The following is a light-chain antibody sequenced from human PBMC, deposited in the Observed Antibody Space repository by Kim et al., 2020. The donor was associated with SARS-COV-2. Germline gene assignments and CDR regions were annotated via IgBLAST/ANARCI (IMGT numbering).Light chain of an antibody. V-gene: IGLV1-40*01. J-gene: IGLJ1*01. Sequence: QSVLTQPPSVSGAPGQRLTISCTGSSSNIGAGYDVHWYQQLPGTAPKLLIYGKNNRPSGVPDRFSASKSGTSASLAITGLQAEDEADYYCQSYDSSLSGSNVFGTGTKVTVL. CDR2: GKN. CDR3: QSYDSSLSGSNV. CDR1: SSNIGAGYD.